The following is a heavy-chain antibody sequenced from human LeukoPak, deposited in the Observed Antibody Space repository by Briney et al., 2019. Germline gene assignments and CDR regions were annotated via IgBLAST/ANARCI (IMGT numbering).Heavy chain of an antibody. CDR1: GFTFRSYA. V-gene: IGHV3-30*04. CDR3: ARDYGGNSADYYFDY. CDR2: ISYDGSDK. Sequence: GGSLRLSCAASGFTFRSYAMHWVRQAPGKGLEWVTVISYDGSDKHYADSVKGRFTISRDNSKNTLYLQMNSLRAEDTAVYCCARDYGGNSADYYFDYWGQGTLVTVSS. J-gene: IGHJ4*02. D-gene: IGHD4-23*01.